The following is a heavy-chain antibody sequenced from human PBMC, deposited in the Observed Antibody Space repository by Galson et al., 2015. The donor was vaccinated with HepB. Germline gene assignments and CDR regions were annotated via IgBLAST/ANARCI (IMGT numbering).Heavy chain of an antibody. CDR2: ISGSGGST. D-gene: IGHD2-2*01. J-gene: IGHJ4*02. V-gene: IGHV3-23*01. Sequence: SLRLSCAASGFTFSSYAMSWVRQAPGKGLEWVSAISGSGGSTYYADSVKGRFTISRDNSKNTLYLQMNSLRAEDTAVYYCAKARSRIVVVPAALGIFDYWGQGTLVTVSS. CDR1: GFTFSSYA. CDR3: AKARSRIVVVPAALGIFDY.